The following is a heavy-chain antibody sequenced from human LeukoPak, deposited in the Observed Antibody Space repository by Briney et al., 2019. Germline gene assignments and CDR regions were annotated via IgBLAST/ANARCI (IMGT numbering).Heavy chain of an antibody. CDR2: IKQDGSEK. D-gene: IGHD1-26*01. V-gene: IGHV3-7*01. Sequence: GGSLRLSCAASGFTFSSYAMHWVRQAPGKGLEWVANIKQDGSEKYYVDSVKGRFTISRDNAKNSLYLQMNSLRAEDTAVYYCARGVGNMDVWGKGTTVTVSS. J-gene: IGHJ6*03. CDR3: ARGVGNMDV. CDR1: GFTFSSYA.